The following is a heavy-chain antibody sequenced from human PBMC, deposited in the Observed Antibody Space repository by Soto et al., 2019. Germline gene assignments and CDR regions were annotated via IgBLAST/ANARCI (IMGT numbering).Heavy chain of an antibody. V-gene: IGHV1-69*13. CDR3: ARDITAVAGTGAFDI. D-gene: IGHD6-19*01. Sequence: GASVKVSCKASGGTFSSYAISWVRQAPGQGLEWMGRIIPIFGTANYAQKFQGRVTITADESTSTAYMELSSLRSEDTAVYYCARDITAVAGTGAFDIWGQGKMVTVSS. CDR2: IIPIFGTA. CDR1: GGTFSSYA. J-gene: IGHJ3*02.